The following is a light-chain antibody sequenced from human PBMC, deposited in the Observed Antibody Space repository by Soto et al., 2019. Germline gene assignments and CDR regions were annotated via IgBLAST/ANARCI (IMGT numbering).Light chain of an antibody. J-gene: IGKJ1*01. V-gene: IGKV1-39*01. CDR2: AAS. Sequence: IQMTRSPSSLSASVLERFTITFHASQDISNYLNWYEQKPGKAPKLLIYAASSLQSGVPSRFSGSGSGTDFTLTISSLQPEDFATYYCRQSYSTPPWTFGQGTKVDIK. CDR3: RQSYSTPPWT. CDR1: QDISNY.